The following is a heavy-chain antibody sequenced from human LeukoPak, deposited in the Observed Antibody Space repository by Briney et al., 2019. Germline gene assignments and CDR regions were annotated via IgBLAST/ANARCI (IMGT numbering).Heavy chain of an antibody. CDR3: TTDLGGYCSSSSCYTGLNWFDP. J-gene: IGHJ5*02. CDR2: IRSKADGGTT. D-gene: IGHD2-15*01. CDR1: GFTFTNAW. Sequence: GGSLRLSCTASGFTFTNAWMSWVRQAPGEGLEWVGRIRSKADGGTTDYAAPVKGRFAISRDDSKNTVYLQMNSLKTDDTAVYYCTTDLGGYCSSSSCYTGLNWFDPWGQGTLVTVSS. V-gene: IGHV3-15*01.